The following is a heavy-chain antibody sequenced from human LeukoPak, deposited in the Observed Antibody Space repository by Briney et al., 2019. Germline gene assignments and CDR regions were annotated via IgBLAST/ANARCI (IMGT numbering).Heavy chain of an antibody. CDR2: IYSGGST. J-gene: IGHJ6*02. D-gene: IGHD2-15*01. CDR1: GFTVSSNY. CDR3: ARQKAYCSGGSCYSDYYYYGMDV. Sequence: GGSLRLSCAASGFTVSSNYMSWVRQAPGKGLEWVSVIYSGGSTYYADSVKGRFTISRDNSKNTLYLQMNSLRAEDTAVYYCARQKAYCSGGSCYSDYYYYGMDVWGQGPTVTVSS. V-gene: IGHV3-66*04.